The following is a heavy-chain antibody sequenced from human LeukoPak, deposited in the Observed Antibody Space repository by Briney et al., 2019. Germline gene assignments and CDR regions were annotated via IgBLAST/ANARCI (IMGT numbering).Heavy chain of an antibody. J-gene: IGHJ5*02. V-gene: IGHV4-61*02. Sequence: SETLSLTCTVSGASINSGTYFWTWIRQPAGKGLGWIGRLSSITGYTNYNPSLNRRATMSMDTSKNQFFLNLRSVTAADTAVYYCTRALCINDVCEYFDPWGRGTLVTVSS. CDR2: LSSITGYT. CDR3: TRALCINDVCEYFDP. D-gene: IGHD3/OR15-3a*01. CDR1: GASINSGTYF.